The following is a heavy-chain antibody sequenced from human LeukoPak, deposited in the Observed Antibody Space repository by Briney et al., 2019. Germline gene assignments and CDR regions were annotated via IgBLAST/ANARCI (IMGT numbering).Heavy chain of an antibody. V-gene: IGHV4-59*01. CDR1: GGSISSYY. Sequence: PSETLSLTCTVSGGSISSYYWSWIRQPPGKGLEWIGYIYYSGSTNYNPSLKSRVTISVDTSKNQFSLKLSSVTAADTAVYYCAREGVTGNSFDYWGQGTLVTVSS. D-gene: IGHD4-23*01. CDR3: AREGVTGNSFDY. CDR2: IYYSGST. J-gene: IGHJ4*02.